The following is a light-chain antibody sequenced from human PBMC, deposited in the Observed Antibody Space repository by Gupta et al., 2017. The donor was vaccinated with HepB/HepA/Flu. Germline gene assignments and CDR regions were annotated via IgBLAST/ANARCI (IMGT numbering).Light chain of an antibody. CDR1: SSDVGGYNY. CDR3: NSYTSSSTLYV. CDR2: DVS. Sequence: QSALTQPASVSGSPAQSLTLSCTGTSSDVGGYNYVSWYQQHPGKAPKLMIYDVSNRPSGVSDRFSGSKSGNTASLTISGLQAEDEADYFCNSYTSSSTLYVFGTGTKVTVL. J-gene: IGLJ1*01. V-gene: IGLV2-14*03.